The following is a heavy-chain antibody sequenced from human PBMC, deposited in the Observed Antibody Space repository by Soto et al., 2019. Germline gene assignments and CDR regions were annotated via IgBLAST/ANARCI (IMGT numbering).Heavy chain of an antibody. D-gene: IGHD6-19*01. J-gene: IGHJ3*02. V-gene: IGHV4-39*01. CDR3: ARQGYIAVAGKLSAFDI. CDR2: IYYSGST. CDR1: GGSISSSSYY. Sequence: TSETLSLTCTVSGGSISSSSYYWGWIRQPSGKGLEWIGSIYYSGSTYYNPSLKSRVTISVDTSKNQFSLKLSSVTAADTAVYYCARQGYIAVAGKLSAFDIWGQGTMVTVSS.